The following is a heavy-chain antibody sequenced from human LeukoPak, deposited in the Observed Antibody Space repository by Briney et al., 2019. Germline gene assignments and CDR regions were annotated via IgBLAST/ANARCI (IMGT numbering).Heavy chain of an antibody. D-gene: IGHD2-2*01. V-gene: IGHV4-39*01. Sequence: SETLSLTCTVSGGSISSSSYYWGWIRQPPGKGLEWIGSIYYSGSTYYNPSLKSRVTISVDTSKNQFSLKLSSVTAADTAVYYCARLQVCSSTSCRRDYWGQGTLVTVSS. J-gene: IGHJ4*02. CDR1: GGSISSSSYY. CDR3: ARLQVCSSTSCRRDY. CDR2: IYYSGST.